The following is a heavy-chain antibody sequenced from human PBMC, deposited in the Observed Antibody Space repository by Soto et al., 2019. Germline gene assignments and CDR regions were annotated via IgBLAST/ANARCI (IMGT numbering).Heavy chain of an antibody. CDR3: GNDFLQDLEHDSYYAMDV. J-gene: IGHJ6*02. Sequence: EVQVLASGGGFVQPGGSLRLSCAASGFTLSDYAMTWVRQGPGKGLEWVSAISGNGDSTYYTDTVKGRFTTSRDNSKNTLYVEMNVLRTEDTAVYYCGNDFLQDLEHDSYYAMDVWGQGATVTVSS. CDR2: ISGNGDST. D-gene: IGHD1-1*01. CDR1: GFTLSDYA. V-gene: IGHV3-23*01.